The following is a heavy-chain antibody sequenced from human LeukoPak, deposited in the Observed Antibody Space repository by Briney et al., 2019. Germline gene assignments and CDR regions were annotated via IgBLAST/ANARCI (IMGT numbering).Heavy chain of an antibody. J-gene: IGHJ4*02. Sequence: PGGSLRLSCAASGFTFGSYVMSWVRQAPGKGLGWVSGISGSGDSTYYADSVKGRFTISRDNSKNTLYLQMNSLRAEDTAVYYCAKDRIVGATARLFDYWGQGTLVTVSS. D-gene: IGHD1-26*01. V-gene: IGHV3-23*01. CDR3: AKDRIVGATARLFDY. CDR2: ISGSGDST. CDR1: GFTFGSYV.